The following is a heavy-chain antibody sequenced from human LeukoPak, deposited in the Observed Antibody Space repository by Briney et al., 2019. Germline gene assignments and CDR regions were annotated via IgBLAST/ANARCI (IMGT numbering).Heavy chain of an antibody. CDR2: ISSSSSTI. Sequence: GGPLRLSCAASGFTFSSYSMNWVRQAPGKGLEWVSYISSSSSTIYYADSVKGRFTISRDNAKNSLYLQMNSLRAEDTAVYYCARAGKTAAIRYFDWLVPEFDPWGQGTLVTVSS. V-gene: IGHV3-48*01. CDR1: GFTFSSYS. D-gene: IGHD3-9*01. CDR3: ARAGKTAAIRYFDWLVPEFDP. J-gene: IGHJ5*02.